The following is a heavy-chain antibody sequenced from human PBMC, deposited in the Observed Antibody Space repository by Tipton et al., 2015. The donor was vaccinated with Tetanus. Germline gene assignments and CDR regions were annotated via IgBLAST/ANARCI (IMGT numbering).Heavy chain of an antibody. V-gene: IGHV4-30-2*02. D-gene: IGHD6-19*01. CDR2: IFRAGST. J-gene: IGHJ3*02. CDR1: GGSISTGGYP. CDR3: ARIGWLQQNKPAFDI. Sequence: TLSLTCTVSGGSISTGGYPWRWIRQPPGKGLECIGYIFRAGSTTYNPSLKSRVSISVDTSKNQFSLKLSSVTAADTAVYYCARIGWLQQNKPAFDIWGQGTVVTVSS.